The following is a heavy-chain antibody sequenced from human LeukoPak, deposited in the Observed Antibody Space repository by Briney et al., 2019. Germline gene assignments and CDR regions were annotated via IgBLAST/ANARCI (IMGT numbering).Heavy chain of an antibody. D-gene: IGHD1-26*01. CDR1: GASISSYY. CDR3: AKDWELGS. Sequence: SETLSLTYSVSGASISSYYWNWIRQPPGKGLEWIGNIYIRGSTNYNPSLKGRVTISLDTSKDQFSLKLTSVTAADTAFYYCAKDWELGSWGQGTLVTVSS. CDR2: IYIRGST. J-gene: IGHJ5*02. V-gene: IGHV4-59*01.